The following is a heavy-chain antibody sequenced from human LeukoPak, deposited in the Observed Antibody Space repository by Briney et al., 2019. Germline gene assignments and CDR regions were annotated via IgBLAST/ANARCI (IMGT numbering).Heavy chain of an antibody. J-gene: IGHJ5*01. CDR2: ENQDGSEI. CDR1: GFTFRDYT. V-gene: IGHV3-7*03. Sequence: KPGGSLRLSCAASGFTFRDYTMNWVRQAPGKGLEWVANENQDGSEIYYVDSVKGRFIMSRDNAKNSFYLQMSSLRVEDTAVYYCARGRDVDSWGQGTLVTVSS. CDR3: ARGRDVDS.